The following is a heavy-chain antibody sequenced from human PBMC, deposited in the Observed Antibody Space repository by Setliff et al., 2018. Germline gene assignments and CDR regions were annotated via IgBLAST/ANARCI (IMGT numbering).Heavy chain of an antibody. Sequence: PGGSLRLSCAASGFSFSSAWMNWVRQAPGKGLEWVGRIKNKVDGGTIDYAAPVKGRFTISRDDSKNTVFLQMNSLKTEDTAVYYCATDVPACRGVIGAAFDIWGQGTMVTVSS. CDR2: IKNKVDGGTI. D-gene: IGHD3-10*01. V-gene: IGHV3-15*01. CDR3: ATDVPACRGVIGAAFDI. J-gene: IGHJ3*02. CDR1: GFSFSSAW.